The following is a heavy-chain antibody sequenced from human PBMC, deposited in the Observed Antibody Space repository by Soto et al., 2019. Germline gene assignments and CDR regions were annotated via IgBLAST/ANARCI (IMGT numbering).Heavy chain of an antibody. Sequence: PGGSLRLSCATSGFTFIDYGLSWVRQAPGKGLEWVSAITGSGTNTYYADSVKGRFTISRDNSKNTVHLQMTSLRADDTAIYYCAKPGRGQLLYIDYWGQGALVTV. CDR3: AKPGRGQLLYIDY. CDR1: GFTFIDYG. D-gene: IGHD2-2*02. J-gene: IGHJ4*02. CDR2: ITGSGTNT. V-gene: IGHV3-23*01.